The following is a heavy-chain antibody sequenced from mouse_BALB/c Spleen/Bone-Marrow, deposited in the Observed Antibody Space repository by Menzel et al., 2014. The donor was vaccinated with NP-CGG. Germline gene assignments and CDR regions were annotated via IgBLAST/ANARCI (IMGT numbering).Heavy chain of an antibody. D-gene: IGHD2-1*01. CDR1: GYSSTAYY. Sequence: EVQLQQSGPELMKPGASVKISCKASGYSSTAYYIHWVKQSHVKSLEWIGRINPYNGATSYNQNFKDKASLTVDKSSSTAYMELHSLTSEDSAVYYCARKGNYGWFAYWGQGTLVTVSA. CDR3: ARKGNYGWFAY. J-gene: IGHJ3*01. CDR2: INPYNGAT. V-gene: IGHV1-26*01.